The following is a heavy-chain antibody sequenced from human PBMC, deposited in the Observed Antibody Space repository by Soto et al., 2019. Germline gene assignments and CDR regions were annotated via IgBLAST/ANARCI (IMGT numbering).Heavy chain of an antibody. V-gene: IGHV3-30*18. CDR2: ISYDGNNK. Sequence: QVQLVESGGGVVQPGGSLRLSCAASAFTFSTYGMHWVRQPPGKGLEWLAVISYDGNNKYYADSVKGRFTISRDNSKNAVCRQMNSLRAEDTAVYSCGKVRLSYQLAPLDDWGQGTLVTVSS. D-gene: IGHD2-2*01. CDR1: AFTFSTYG. CDR3: GKVRLSYQLAPLDD. J-gene: IGHJ4*02.